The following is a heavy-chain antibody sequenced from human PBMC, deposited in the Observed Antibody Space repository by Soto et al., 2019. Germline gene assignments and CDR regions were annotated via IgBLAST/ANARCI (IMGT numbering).Heavy chain of an antibody. Sequence: QVQLQQWGAGLLKPSETLSLTCAVYGGSLSGYYWSWIRQPPGKGLEWIGEINHSGSTNYNPSLKSRVTISVDTSKNQFSLKLSSVTAADTAVYYCARGFYSSSSIIWFDPWGQGTLVTVSS. CDR3: ARGFYSSSSIIWFDP. V-gene: IGHV4-34*01. J-gene: IGHJ5*02. CDR1: GGSLSGYY. CDR2: INHSGST. D-gene: IGHD6-6*01.